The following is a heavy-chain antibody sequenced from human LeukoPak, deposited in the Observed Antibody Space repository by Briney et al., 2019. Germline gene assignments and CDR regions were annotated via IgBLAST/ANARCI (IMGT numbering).Heavy chain of an antibody. J-gene: IGHJ6*02. D-gene: IGHD3-16*01. Sequence: GGSLRLSCAASGFTFSSYWMNWARQAPGKGLEWVASINHNGNENYYVDSVKGRFTISRDNAKNSLYLQMSNLRAEDTAVYFCARGGGLDVWGQGATVTVSS. CDR2: INHNGNEN. V-gene: IGHV3-7*03. CDR1: GFTFSSYW. CDR3: ARGGGLDV.